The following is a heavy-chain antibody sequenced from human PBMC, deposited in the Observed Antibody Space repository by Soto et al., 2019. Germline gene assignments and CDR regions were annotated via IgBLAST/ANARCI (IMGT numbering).Heavy chain of an antibody. CDR2: INHSGST. D-gene: IGHD6-13*01. CDR3: ARGAAAGPNYYYYYMDV. CDR1: GGSFSGYY. V-gene: IGHV4-34*01. Sequence: SETLSLTCAVYGGSFSGYYWSWIRQPPGKGLEWIGEINHSGSTNYNPSLKSRVTISVDTSKNQFSLKLSSVTAADTAVYYCARGAAAGPNYYYYYMDVWGKGTTVTVSS. J-gene: IGHJ6*03.